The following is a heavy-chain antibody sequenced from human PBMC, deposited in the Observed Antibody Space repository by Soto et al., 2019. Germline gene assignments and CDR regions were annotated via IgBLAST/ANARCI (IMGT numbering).Heavy chain of an antibody. Sequence: QVQLVQSGAEVKNPGASVTVSCRASGYTFTSYYIHWVRQAPGQGLEWMAIINPNGGSTNYAQRFQGRVTVTRDTSTSMVYMELSSLRSEETAVYYCSRGLGSGDYGGQGTRVTVSS. CDR3: SRGLGSGDY. D-gene: IGHD3-10*01. CDR1: GYTFTSYY. CDR2: INPNGGST. J-gene: IGHJ4*02. V-gene: IGHV1-46*03.